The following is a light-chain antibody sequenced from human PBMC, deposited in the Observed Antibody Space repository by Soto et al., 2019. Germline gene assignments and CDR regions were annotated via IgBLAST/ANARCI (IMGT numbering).Light chain of an antibody. CDR3: HQSYSTPWT. J-gene: IGKJ1*01. CDR1: QSISSY. V-gene: IGKV1-39*01. Sequence: DIQMTQSPSSLSASVGDRVTITCRASQSISSYLNWYQQKPGKAPKLLIYAASSLQSGVPSRFSGSGSGTDFTLTISSLQPEDFANYYCHQSYSTPWTFGQGTKLEIK. CDR2: AAS.